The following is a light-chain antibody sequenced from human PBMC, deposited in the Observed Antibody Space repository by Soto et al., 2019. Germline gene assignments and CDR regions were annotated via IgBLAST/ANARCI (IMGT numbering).Light chain of an antibody. J-gene: IGLJ1*01. CDR1: SSDVGAYNY. Sequence: QSALTQPASVSGSPGRSITMSCTGTSSDVGAYNYVSWYQQHPGKAPKLMIFEVSNRPSGVSNRFSGSKSGNTASLTISGLQAEDEADYYCSSYTSSSSYVFGTGTKLTVL. CDR2: EVS. V-gene: IGLV2-14*01. CDR3: SSYTSSSSYV.